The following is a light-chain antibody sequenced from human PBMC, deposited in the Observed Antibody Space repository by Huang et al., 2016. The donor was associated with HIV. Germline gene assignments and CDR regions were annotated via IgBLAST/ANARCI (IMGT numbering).Light chain of an antibody. CDR3: MQGLQTWT. CDR1: QSLLHSNGPNY. J-gene: IGKJ1*01. V-gene: IGKV2-28*01. Sequence: DTVMVQSPASLSVSPGEAASSTCRSSQSLLHSNGPNYLDCYWQKPGLSPQLLIYLGSTRASGVPDRFSGSGSGTDFTLRINRVEAGDVGVYYCMQGLQTWTFGQGTKVEI. CDR2: LGS.